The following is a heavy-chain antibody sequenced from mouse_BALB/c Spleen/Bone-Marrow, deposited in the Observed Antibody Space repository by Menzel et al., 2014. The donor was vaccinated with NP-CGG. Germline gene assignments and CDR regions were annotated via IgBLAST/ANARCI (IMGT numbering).Heavy chain of an antibody. Sequence: SEAELVSPGASVRLSCTASGFNIKDTYIHWVMQRPEQGLEWIGRIDPANGNTKYDPKFQGKATITTDTSSNTASLQLSSLTSEDTAVYYCAGDYSFTYWGQGTLVTVSA. CDR2: IDPANGNT. CDR3: AGDYSFTY. CDR1: GFNIKDTY. V-gene: IGHV14-3*02. D-gene: IGHD1-1*01. J-gene: IGHJ3*01.